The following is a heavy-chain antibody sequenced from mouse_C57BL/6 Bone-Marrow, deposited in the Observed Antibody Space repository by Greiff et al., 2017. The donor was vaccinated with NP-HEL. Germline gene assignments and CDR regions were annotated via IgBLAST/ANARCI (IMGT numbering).Heavy chain of an antibody. J-gene: IGHJ2*01. CDR3: ARWLLPYVDY. D-gene: IGHD2-3*01. CDR1: GYSITSGYY. Sequence: EVKLVESGPGLVKPSQSLSLTCSVTGYSITSGYYWNWIRQFPGNKLEWMGYISYDGSNNYNPSLKNRISITRDTSKNQFFLKLNSVTTEDTATYYCARWLLPYVDYWGQGTTLTVSS. CDR2: ISYDGSN. V-gene: IGHV3-6*01.